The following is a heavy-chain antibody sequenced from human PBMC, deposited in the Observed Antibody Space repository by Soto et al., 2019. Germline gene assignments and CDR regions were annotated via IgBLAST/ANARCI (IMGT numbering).Heavy chain of an antibody. Sequence: NPSETLSLTCAVSGGSISSSNWWSWARQPPGKGLEWIGEIYHSGSTNYNPSLKSRVTISVDKSKNQFSLKLSSVTAADTAVYYCARGLSIAVADYYGMDVWGQGTTVTVSS. J-gene: IGHJ6*02. CDR3: ARGLSIAVADYYGMDV. V-gene: IGHV4-4*02. CDR1: GGSISSSNW. D-gene: IGHD6-19*01. CDR2: IYHSGST.